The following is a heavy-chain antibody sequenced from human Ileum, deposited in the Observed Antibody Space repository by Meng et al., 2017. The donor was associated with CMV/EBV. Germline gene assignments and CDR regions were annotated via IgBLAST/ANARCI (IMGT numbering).Heavy chain of an antibody. Sequence: SGFTLSRDSMTWVRQAPGKGLEWVSSISSSSSYIYYADSVKGRFTISRDNAKNSLYLQMNSLRAEDTAVYYCASANSGSYNNWFDPWGQGTLVTVSS. CDR3: ASANSGSYNNWFDP. CDR2: ISSSSSYI. J-gene: IGHJ5*02. CDR1: GFTLSRDS. V-gene: IGHV3-21*01. D-gene: IGHD3-10*01.